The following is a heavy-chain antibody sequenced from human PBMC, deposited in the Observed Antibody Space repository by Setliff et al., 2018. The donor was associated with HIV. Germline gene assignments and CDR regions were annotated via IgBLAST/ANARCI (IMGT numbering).Heavy chain of an antibody. CDR2: IIPIFGTA. CDR3: GVGPEKIYYYDGMDV. J-gene: IGHJ6*02. CDR1: GGTFSSYA. V-gene: IGHV1-69*13. D-gene: IGHD1-26*01. Sequence: GASVKVSCKASGGTFSSYAISWVRQAPGQGLEWMGGIIPIFGTANYAQKFQGRVTITADESTSTAYMALSSLRSEDTAVYYCGVGPEKIYYYDGMDVWGQGTTVTVSS.